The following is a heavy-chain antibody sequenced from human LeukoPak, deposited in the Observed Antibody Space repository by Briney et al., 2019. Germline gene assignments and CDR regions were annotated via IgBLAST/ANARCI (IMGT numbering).Heavy chain of an antibody. Sequence: GGSLRLSCAASGFTFSSYWMHWVRQAPGKGLVWVSHINNDGSSTSYADSVKGRFTISRDNAKNTLYLQMNSLRAEDTAVYYCVSSYCSGGSCYSASGYWGQGTLVTVSS. CDR3: VSSYCSGGSCYSASGY. D-gene: IGHD2-15*01. CDR1: GFTFSSYW. V-gene: IGHV3-74*01. CDR2: INNDGSST. J-gene: IGHJ4*02.